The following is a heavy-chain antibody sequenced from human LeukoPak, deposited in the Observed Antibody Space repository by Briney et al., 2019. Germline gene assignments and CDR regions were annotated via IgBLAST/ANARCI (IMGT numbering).Heavy chain of an antibody. D-gene: IGHD3-3*01. CDR2: ISSSGSTI. V-gene: IGHV3-11*01. CDR3: ARYDFWSGPSYDY. CDR1: RFTFSDYS. Sequence: GGSLRLSCAASRFTFSDYSTSWIRQAPGKGLEWVSYISSSGSTIYYADSVKGRFTISRDNAKNSLYLQMNSLRAEDTAVYYCARYDFWSGPSYDYWGQGTLVTVSS. J-gene: IGHJ4*02.